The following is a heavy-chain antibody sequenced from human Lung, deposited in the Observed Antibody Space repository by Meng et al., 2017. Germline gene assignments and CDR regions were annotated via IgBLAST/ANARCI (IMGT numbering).Heavy chain of an antibody. D-gene: IGHD6-19*01. J-gene: IGHJ4*02. CDR2: IIDSGST. CDR1: GGSFSGYY. Sequence: VQLQQWGAGLLKPSETLSLTCADYGGSFSGYYWSWIRQPPGKGLEWIGEIIDSGSTNYNPSLKSRVTISVDTSKNQFSLRVTSVTAADRAVYYCVRRTYSSGWYFDYWGQGTLVTVSS. CDR3: VRRTYSSGWYFDY. V-gene: IGHV4-34*02.